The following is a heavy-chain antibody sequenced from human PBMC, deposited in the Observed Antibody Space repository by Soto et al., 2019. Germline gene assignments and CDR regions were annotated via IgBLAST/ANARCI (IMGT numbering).Heavy chain of an antibody. Sequence: SETLSLTCTVSGDFISSHYWSWIRQPPGKGLEWIGYISYSGNTNYSPSLKSRVTVSVDTSKKQLSLELTSLTAADTAVYYCVRHVHLTTNDLWGQGTLVTVSS. J-gene: IGHJ5*02. CDR2: ISYSGNT. D-gene: IGHD1-1*01. CDR3: VRHVHLTTNDL. CDR1: GDFISSHY. V-gene: IGHV4-59*08.